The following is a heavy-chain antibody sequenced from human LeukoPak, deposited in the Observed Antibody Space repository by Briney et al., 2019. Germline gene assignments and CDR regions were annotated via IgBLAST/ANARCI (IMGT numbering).Heavy chain of an antibody. Sequence: PGGSLRLSCAASGFTFSSYGMHWVRQAPGKGLEWVAFIRYGGSNKYYADSVKGRFTISRDNSKNTLYLQMNSLRAEDTAVYYCAKVRDGYKFDYWGQGTLVTVSS. D-gene: IGHD5-24*01. V-gene: IGHV3-30*02. CDR2: IRYGGSNK. J-gene: IGHJ4*02. CDR3: AKVRDGYKFDY. CDR1: GFTFSSYG.